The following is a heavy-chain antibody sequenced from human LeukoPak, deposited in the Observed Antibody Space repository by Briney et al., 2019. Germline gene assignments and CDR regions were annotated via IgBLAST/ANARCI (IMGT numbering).Heavy chain of an antibody. CDR1: GFIVSTTF. D-gene: IGHD5-24*01. J-gene: IGHJ4*02. CDR3: ARGRPQSSVYDY. V-gene: IGHV3-53*01. Sequence: GGSLRLSCAASGFIVSTTFLTWVRQAPGKGLEWVSVIVTDGSAFYADSVKGRFTISRDSSKNTLYLQMNSLRAEDTAVYYYARGRPQSSVYDYWGQGTLVTVSS. CDR2: IVTDGSA.